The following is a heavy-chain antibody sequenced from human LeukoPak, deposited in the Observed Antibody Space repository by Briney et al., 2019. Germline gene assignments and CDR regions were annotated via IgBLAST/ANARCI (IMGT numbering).Heavy chain of an antibody. CDR1: GFMFSSYG. J-gene: IGHJ6*03. Sequence: PGGSLRLSCAASGFMFSSYGMHWVRQAPGKGLEWVAIIWHGGTIKYYADSVKGRFTVSRDNSKHMLYLQMNSLRTEDTAVYYCAKEGYSSNWNYYYMDVWGKGTTVTVSS. CDR2: IWHGGTIK. CDR3: AKEGYSSNWNYYYMDV. D-gene: IGHD6-13*01. V-gene: IGHV3-30*02.